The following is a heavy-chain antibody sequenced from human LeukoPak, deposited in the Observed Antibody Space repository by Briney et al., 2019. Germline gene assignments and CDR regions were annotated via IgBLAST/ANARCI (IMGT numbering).Heavy chain of an antibody. J-gene: IGHJ4*02. CDR2: ISYDGSNK. CDR1: GFTFSSYA. V-gene: IGHV3-30-3*01. D-gene: IGHD3-3*01. CDR3: ARGALFLEWLLLPFDY. Sequence: GGSLRLSCAAAGFTFSSYAMHWVRQAAGKGREWVAVISYDGSNKYYADSVKGRFTISRDNSKNTLYLQMNSLRAEDTAVYYCARGALFLEWLLLPFDYWGQGTLVTVSS.